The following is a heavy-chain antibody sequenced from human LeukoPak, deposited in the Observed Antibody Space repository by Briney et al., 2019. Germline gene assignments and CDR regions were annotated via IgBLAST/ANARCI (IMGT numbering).Heavy chain of an antibody. CDR3: ATSKDPYDFRSGYGYGGDYGMDV. V-gene: IGHV4-59*01. J-gene: IGHJ6*02. CDR2: IYYSGST. CDR1: GGSISSYY. Sequence: SETLSLTCTVSGGSISSYYWSWIRQPPGKGLEWIGYIYYSGSTNYNPSLKSRVTISVDTSKNQFSLKLSSVTAADTAVYYCATSKDPYDFRSGYGYGGDYGMDVWGQGTTVTVSS. D-gene: IGHD3-3*01.